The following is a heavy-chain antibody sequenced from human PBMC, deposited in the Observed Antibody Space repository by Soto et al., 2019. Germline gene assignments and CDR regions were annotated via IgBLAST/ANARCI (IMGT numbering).Heavy chain of an antibody. CDR3: ASSEYCSSTSCRTFDY. J-gene: IGHJ4*02. V-gene: IGHV4-4*02. CDR2: IYHSGST. CDR1: SGSISSSNW. D-gene: IGHD2-2*01. Sequence: SETLSLTCAVSSGSISSSNWWSWVRQPPGKGLEWIGEIYHSGSTNYNPSLKSRVTISVDKSKNQFSLKLSSVTAADTAVYYCASSEYCSSTSCRTFDYWGQGTLVTVSS.